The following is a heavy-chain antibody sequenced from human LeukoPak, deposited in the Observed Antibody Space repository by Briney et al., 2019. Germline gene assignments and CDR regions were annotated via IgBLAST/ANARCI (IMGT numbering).Heavy chain of an antibody. V-gene: IGHV4-34*01. D-gene: IGHD4-17*01. CDR2: INHSGST. Sequence: SETLSLTCAVYGGSFSGYYWSWIRQPPGKGLEWIGEINHSGSTNYNPSLKSRVTISVDTSKNQFSLKLSSVTAADTAVYYCARLSPIFLTTVTGIDYWGQGTLSPSPQ. CDR1: GGSFSGYY. CDR3: ARLSPIFLTTVTGIDY. J-gene: IGHJ4*02.